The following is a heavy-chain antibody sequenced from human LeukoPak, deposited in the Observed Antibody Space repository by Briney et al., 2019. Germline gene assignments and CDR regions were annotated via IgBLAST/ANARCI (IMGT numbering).Heavy chain of an antibody. D-gene: IGHD3-22*01. V-gene: IGHV3-49*04. CDR2: IRSKAYGGTT. J-gene: IGHJ4*02. Sequence: GGSLRLSCTGSGFTFGDYAISWVRQAPGKGLEWVSFIRSKAYGGTTEYAASVKGRFSISRDDSKSIAYLQMSSLKTEDTAVYYCGLNYYDSLGFDNWGQGTLVTVSS. CDR1: GFTFGDYA. CDR3: GLNYYDSLGFDN.